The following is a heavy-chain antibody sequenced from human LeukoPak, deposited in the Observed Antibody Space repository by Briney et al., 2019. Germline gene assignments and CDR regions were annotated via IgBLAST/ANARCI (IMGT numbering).Heavy chain of an antibody. V-gene: IGHV3-66*01. CDR3: ARDVRLSSSGCSGY. Sequence: PGGSLRLSCAASGFTFDDYGMSWVRQAPGKGLEWVSLIYSGGSTYYADSVKGRFTISRDNSKNTLYLQMNSLRAEDTAVYYCARDVRLSSSGCSGYWGQGTLVTVSS. J-gene: IGHJ4*02. D-gene: IGHD6-19*01. CDR1: GFTFDDYG. CDR2: IYSGGST.